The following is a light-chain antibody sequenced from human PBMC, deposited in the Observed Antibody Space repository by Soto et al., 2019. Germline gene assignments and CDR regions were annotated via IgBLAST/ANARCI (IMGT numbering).Light chain of an antibody. CDR1: QSGSSK. CDR3: QQYNTWPPIT. CDR2: GAS. V-gene: IGKV3-15*01. J-gene: IGKJ5*01. Sequence: EIVMTQSPATLSVSPLERATLSCSASQSGSSKLAWYQQKPRQAPRLLIYGASTRATRIPARFSGSGSGTEFTLTISSLQSEDFAVYYCQQYNTWPPITCGKGPRREIK.